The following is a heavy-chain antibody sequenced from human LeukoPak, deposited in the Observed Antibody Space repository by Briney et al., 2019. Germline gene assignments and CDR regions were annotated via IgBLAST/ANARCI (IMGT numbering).Heavy chain of an antibody. D-gene: IGHD4-17*01. CDR2: IYYSGST. CDR1: GGSIGSYF. CDR3: AREYGDYSHDAFDI. Sequence: SETLSLTCTVSGGSIGSYFWSWIRQPPGQGLEWIGYIYYSGSTNYNPSLKSRVTISVDTSKNQFSLKLSSVTAADTAVYYCAREYGDYSHDAFDIWGQGTMVTVSS. V-gene: IGHV4-59*01. J-gene: IGHJ3*02.